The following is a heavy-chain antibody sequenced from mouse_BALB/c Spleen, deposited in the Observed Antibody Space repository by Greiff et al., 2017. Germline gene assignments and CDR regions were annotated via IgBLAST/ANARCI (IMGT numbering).Heavy chain of an antibody. V-gene: IGHV5-9-4*01. J-gene: IGHJ3*01. Sequence: EVKVVESGGGLVKPGGSLKLSCAASGFTFSSYAMSWVRQSPEKRLEWVAEISSGGSYTYYPDTVTGRFTISRDNAKNTLYLEMSSLRSEDTAMYYCARGLLRTGAWFAYWGQGTLVTVSA. CDR1: GFTFSSYA. CDR3: ARGLLRTGAWFAY. D-gene: IGHD2-3*01. CDR2: ISSGGSYT.